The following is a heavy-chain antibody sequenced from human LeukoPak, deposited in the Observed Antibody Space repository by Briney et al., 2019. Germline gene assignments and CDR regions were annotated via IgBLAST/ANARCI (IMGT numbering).Heavy chain of an antibody. CDR1: GFTFSSYS. J-gene: IGHJ6*02. V-gene: IGHV3-21*01. Sequence: GGSLRLSCAASGFTFSSYSMNWVRQAPGKGLEWVTSIGSSSSYIYYADSVKGRFTISRDNAKNSLYLQMNSLRAEDTAVDYCARSARPYGMDVWGQGTTVTVSS. CDR2: IGSSSSYI. CDR3: ARSARPYGMDV.